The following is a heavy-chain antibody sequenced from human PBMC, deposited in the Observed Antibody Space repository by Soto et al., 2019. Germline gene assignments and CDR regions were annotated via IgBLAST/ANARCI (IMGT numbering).Heavy chain of an antibody. D-gene: IGHD2-2*01. V-gene: IGHV4-4*02. CDR2: IHHSGTT. Sequence: SETLSLTCAVSGDSISSSNWWHWVRQPPGKGLEWIGKIHHSGTTNYNPSLKSRVAISVDRSKNQFSLKLNSVTAADTAVYYCARVRQYCSATSCYLDPWGQGTLVTVSS. CDR1: GDSISSSNW. CDR3: ARVRQYCSATSCYLDP. J-gene: IGHJ5*02.